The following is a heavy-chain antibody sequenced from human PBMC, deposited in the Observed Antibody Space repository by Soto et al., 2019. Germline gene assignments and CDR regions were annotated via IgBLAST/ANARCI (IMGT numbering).Heavy chain of an antibody. CDR2: IYPVGNT. Sequence: EVQMAESGGGLVQPGESLRLSCAASGFSVSNYYMSWVRQAPXKGLEWVSIIYPVGNTYYADSVKGRFTISRDTSXXXXXXXXXXXXXXXXXXYXXXXXPXSTIAGGWGQGILVTVSS. CDR3: XXXPXSTIAGG. CDR1: GFSVSNYY. J-gene: IGHJ4*02. D-gene: IGHD2-21*01. V-gene: IGHV3-66*01.